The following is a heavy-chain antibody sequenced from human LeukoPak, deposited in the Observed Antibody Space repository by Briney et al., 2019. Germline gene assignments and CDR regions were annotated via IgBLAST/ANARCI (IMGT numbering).Heavy chain of an antibody. V-gene: IGHV3-23*01. J-gene: IGHJ6*02. CDR1: GFRFTDYS. CDR2: LGRSGEYK. Sequence: QTGGSLGLSCAASGFRFTDYSMSWVRQAPGKGLEWVAGLGRSGEYKYYADSVKGRFTISRDNSKDTVSLQMNSLRAEDSAIYFCVKDRPCETCMPMDAWGQGTTVTVSS. D-gene: IGHD2-2*01. CDR3: VKDRPCETCMPMDA.